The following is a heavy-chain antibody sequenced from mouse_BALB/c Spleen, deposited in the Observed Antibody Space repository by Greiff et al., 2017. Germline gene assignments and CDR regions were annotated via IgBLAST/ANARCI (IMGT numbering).Heavy chain of an antibody. CDR3: ATLIRLPYAMDY. J-gene: IGHJ4*01. Sequence: EVQLVESGGGLVQPGGSRKLSCAASGFTFSSFGMHWVRQAPEKGLEWVAYISSGSSTIYYADTVKGRCTISRDNPKNTLFLQMTSLRSEDTAMYYCATLIRLPYAMDYWGQGTSVTVSS. V-gene: IGHV5-17*02. D-gene: IGHD1-2*01. CDR2: ISSGSSTI. CDR1: GFTFSSFG.